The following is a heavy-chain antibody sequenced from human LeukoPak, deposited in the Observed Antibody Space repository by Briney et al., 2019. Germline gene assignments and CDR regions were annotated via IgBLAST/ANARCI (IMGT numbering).Heavy chain of an antibody. CDR3: AKGGSSSWDYFDY. CDR2: IRYDGRNK. J-gene: IGHJ4*02. CDR1: GFTFSSYG. D-gene: IGHD6-13*01. Sequence: GGTLRLSCAASGFTFSSYGMHWVRQAPGKGLDWVAFIRYDGRNKYYADSVKGRFTISRDNSKNTLYLQMNSLRAVDTAVYYCAKGGSSSWDYFDYWGQGTLVTVSS. V-gene: IGHV3-30*02.